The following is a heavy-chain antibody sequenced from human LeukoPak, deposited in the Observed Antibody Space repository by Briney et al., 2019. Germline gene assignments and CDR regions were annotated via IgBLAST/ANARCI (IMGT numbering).Heavy chain of an antibody. V-gene: IGHV4-34*01. CDR1: GGSFSGYC. Sequence: PSETLSLTCAVYGGSFSGYCWSWIRQPPGKGLEWIGEINHSGSTNYNPSLKSRVTISVDTSKNQFSLKLSSVTAADTAVYYCARGRRGYSYGYWGQGTLVTVSS. CDR3: ARGRRGYSYGY. J-gene: IGHJ4*02. CDR2: INHSGST. D-gene: IGHD5-18*01.